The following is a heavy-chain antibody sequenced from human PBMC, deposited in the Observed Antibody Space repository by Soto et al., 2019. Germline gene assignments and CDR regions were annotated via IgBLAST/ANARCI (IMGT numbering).Heavy chain of an antibody. Sequence: ASVKVSCKASGGTFSSYTISWVRQAPGQGLEWMGRIIPILGIANYARKFQGRVTITADKSTSTAYMELSSLRSEDTAVYYCARDSGLGITMVRGVTFDPWGQGTLVTSPQ. CDR3: ARDSGLGITMVRGVTFDP. D-gene: IGHD3-10*01. V-gene: IGHV1-69*04. J-gene: IGHJ5*02. CDR1: GGTFSSYT. CDR2: IIPILGIA.